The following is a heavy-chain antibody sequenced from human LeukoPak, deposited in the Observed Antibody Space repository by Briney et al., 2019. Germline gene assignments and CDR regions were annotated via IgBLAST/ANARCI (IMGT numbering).Heavy chain of an antibody. Sequence: GGSLRLSCAASGFTFSSYAMSWVRQAPGKGLEWVPAISGSGGSTYYADSVKGRFTISRDNSKNTLYLQMNSLRAEDTAVYYCAKGGSGSYYRIFDYWGQGTLVTVSS. CDR3: AKGGSGSYYRIFDY. J-gene: IGHJ4*02. D-gene: IGHD1-26*01. CDR1: GFTFSSYA. CDR2: ISGSGGST. V-gene: IGHV3-23*01.